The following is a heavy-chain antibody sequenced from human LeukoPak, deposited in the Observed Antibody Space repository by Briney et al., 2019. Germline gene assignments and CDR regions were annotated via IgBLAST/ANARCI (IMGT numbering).Heavy chain of an antibody. CDR3: AREWDS. J-gene: IGHJ4*02. CDR1: GFTFNSYS. V-gene: IGHV3-48*02. CDR2: ISSSGSTM. Sequence: GSLRLTCAASGFTFNSYSMNWVRQAPGKGLEWVTYISSSGSTMYYVDSVKGRFTISRDNAKNSLYLQMNSLRDEDTAVYFCAREWDSWGQGTLVTVSS.